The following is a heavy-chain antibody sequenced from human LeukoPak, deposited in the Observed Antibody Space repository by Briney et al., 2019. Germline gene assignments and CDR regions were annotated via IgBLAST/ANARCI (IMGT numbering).Heavy chain of an antibody. J-gene: IGHJ4*02. D-gene: IGHD2-2*01. Sequence: PGGSLRLSCAASGFTFSSYAMHWVRQAPGKGLEWVAVISYDGSNKYYADSVKGRFTISRDNSKNTLYLQMNSLRAEDTAVYYCAKEVSHIVVVPAAFDYWGQGTLVTVSS. CDR1: GFTFSSYA. CDR2: ISYDGSNK. CDR3: AKEVSHIVVVPAAFDY. V-gene: IGHV3-30-3*01.